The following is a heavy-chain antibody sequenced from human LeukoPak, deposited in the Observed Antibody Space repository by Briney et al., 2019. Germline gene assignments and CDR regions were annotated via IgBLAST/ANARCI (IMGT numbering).Heavy chain of an antibody. CDR1: GGSFSGYY. D-gene: IGHD3-22*01. CDR3: ARGRQEVSMIVVVMTGVSYYLDV. CDR2: INPSGRI. Sequence: SETLSLTCAVYGGSFSGYYWTWIRQAPGKGLEWIGEINPSGRISYNPSLKSRLTISVDASKNQFSLNLRSLTASDTAVYYCARGRQEVSMIVVVMTGVSYYLDVWGKGTTVTVS. J-gene: IGHJ6*03. V-gene: IGHV4-34*01.